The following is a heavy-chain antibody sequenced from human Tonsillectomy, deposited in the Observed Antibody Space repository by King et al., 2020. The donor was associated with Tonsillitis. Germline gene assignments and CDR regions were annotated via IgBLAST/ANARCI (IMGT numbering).Heavy chain of an antibody. J-gene: IGHJ4*02. CDR1: GFSLSTSGVG. D-gene: IGHD3-22*01. V-gene: IGHV2-5*01. CDR2: IYWNDDK. CDR3: AHRRIYYYDSSGYYSFDY. Sequence: TLKESGPTLVKPTQTLTLTCTFSGFSLSTSGVGVGWIRQPPGKALEWLALIYWNDDKRYSPSLKSRLTITKDTSKNQVVLTMTNMDPVDTPTYHCAHRRIYYYDSSGYYSFDYWGQGTLVTVSS.